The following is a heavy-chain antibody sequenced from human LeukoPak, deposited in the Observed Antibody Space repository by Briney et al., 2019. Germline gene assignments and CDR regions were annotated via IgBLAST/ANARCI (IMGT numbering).Heavy chain of an antibody. V-gene: IGHV1-3*03. Sequence: ASVKVSCKASGYTFTDYALHWVRQAPGQSLEWMGWITTGRGETRYSQEFQCRITFTRDTSASTVYMDLSDLRSEDTAVYYCARGGKQWRGGNYFDSWGQGTLVAVSS. CDR2: ITTGRGET. CDR1: GYTFTDYA. CDR3: ARGGKQWRGGNYFDS. J-gene: IGHJ4*02. D-gene: IGHD6-19*01.